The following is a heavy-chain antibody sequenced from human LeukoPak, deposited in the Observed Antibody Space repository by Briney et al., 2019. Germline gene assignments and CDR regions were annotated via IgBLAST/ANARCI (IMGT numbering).Heavy chain of an antibody. CDR2: ISSSGSTI. Sequence: GGSLRLSCAASGFTFSSYEMNWVRQAPGKGLEWVSYISSSGSTIYYADSVKGRFTISRDNAKNSLYLQMNSLRAEDTAVYYCARDTFPLPFDCWGQGTLVTVSS. CDR3: ARDTFPLPFDC. J-gene: IGHJ4*02. CDR1: GFTFSSYE. V-gene: IGHV3-48*03.